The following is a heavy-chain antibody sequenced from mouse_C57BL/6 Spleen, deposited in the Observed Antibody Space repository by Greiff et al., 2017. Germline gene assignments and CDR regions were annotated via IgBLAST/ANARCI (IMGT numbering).Heavy chain of an antibody. CDR1: GFTFSSYA. CDR3: ARETTMIKDY. J-gene: IGHJ2*01. CDR2: ISDGGSYT. Sequence: EVHLVESGGGLVKPGGSLKLSCAASGFTFSSYAMSWVRQTPEKRLEWVATISDGGSYTYYPDNVKGRFTISRDNAKNNLYLQMSHLKSEDTAMYYCARETTMIKDYWGQGTTLTVSS. D-gene: IGHD2-4*01. V-gene: IGHV5-4*01.